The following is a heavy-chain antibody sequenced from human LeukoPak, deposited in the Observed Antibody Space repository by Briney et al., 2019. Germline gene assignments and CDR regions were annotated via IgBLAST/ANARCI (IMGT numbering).Heavy chain of an antibody. CDR1: GFTVSSNY. J-gene: IGHJ4*02. Sequence: GSLRLSCAASGFTVSSNYMSWVRQAPGKGLEWVSVIYSSGSSYYADSVKGRFTISRDNSKNTLYLQMNSLRAEDTAVYYCARDEGSGSYYEYWGQGTLVTVSS. CDR3: ARDEGSGSYYEY. V-gene: IGHV3-53*01. CDR2: IYSSGSS. D-gene: IGHD3-10*01.